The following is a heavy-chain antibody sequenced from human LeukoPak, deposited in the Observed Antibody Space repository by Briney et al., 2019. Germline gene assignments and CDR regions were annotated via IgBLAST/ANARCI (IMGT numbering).Heavy chain of an antibody. Sequence: GGSLRLSCAASGFSFSDSWMGWVRQTPEKGLEWVAKISQDQITKYYLGSVNGRFTVSRDNAKNSLFLQMNSLRAEDTAVYFCARDPERGALDYWGQGTLVTVSS. D-gene: IGHD3-10*01. CDR1: GFSFSDSW. CDR3: ARDPERGALDY. CDR2: ISQDQITK. J-gene: IGHJ4*02. V-gene: IGHV3-7*03.